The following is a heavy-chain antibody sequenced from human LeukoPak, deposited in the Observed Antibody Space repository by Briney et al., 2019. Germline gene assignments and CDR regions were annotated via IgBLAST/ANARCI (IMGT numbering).Heavy chain of an antibody. CDR2: ISGSGGST. Sequence: GGWLRVSWGASGFNVSSDGMSWVRQAQGKGLEWVSAISGSGGSTYYADSVKGRFTISRDNSKNTLYLQMNSLRAEDTAVYYCARDQWFGELLAGYFDYWGQGTLVAVSS. CDR1: GFNVSSDG. V-gene: IGHV3-23*01. D-gene: IGHD3-10*01. CDR3: ARDQWFGELLAGYFDY. J-gene: IGHJ4*02.